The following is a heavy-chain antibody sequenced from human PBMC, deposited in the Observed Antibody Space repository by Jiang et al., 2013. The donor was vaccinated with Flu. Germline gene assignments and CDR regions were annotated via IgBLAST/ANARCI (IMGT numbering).Heavy chain of an antibody. V-gene: IGHV4-30-2*01. CDR2: IYHSGST. CDR1: GGSISSGGYS. CDR3: ARVSSSGQDY. Sequence: GSGLVKPSQTLSLTCAVSGGSISSGGYSWSWIRQPPGKGLEWIGYIYHSGSTYYNPSLKSRVTISVDRSKNQFSLKLSSVTAADTAVYYCARVSSSGQDYWGQGTLVTVSS. J-gene: IGHJ4*02. D-gene: IGHD3-22*01.